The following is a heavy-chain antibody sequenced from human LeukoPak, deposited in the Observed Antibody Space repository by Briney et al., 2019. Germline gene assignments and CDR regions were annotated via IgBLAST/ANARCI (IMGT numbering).Heavy chain of an antibody. D-gene: IGHD3-22*01. J-gene: IGHJ5*02. CDR1: GGTFSSYA. CDR3: ARCPRYHYDSSGYWENWFDP. V-gene: IGHV1-69*06. Sequence: ASVKVSCKASGGTFSSYAISWVRQAPGQGLEWMGGIIPIFGTANYAQKFQGRVTITADKSTSTAYMELSSLRSEDTAVYYCARCPRYHYDSSGYWENWFDPWGQGTLVTVSS. CDR2: IIPIFGTA.